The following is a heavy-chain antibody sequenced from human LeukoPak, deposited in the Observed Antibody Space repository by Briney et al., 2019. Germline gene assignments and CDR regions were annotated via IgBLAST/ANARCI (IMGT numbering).Heavy chain of an antibody. J-gene: IGHJ4*02. V-gene: IGHV3-49*04. CDR2: IRSKAYGGTT. Sequence: GGSLRLSCTASGFTFGDYAMSWVRQAPGKGLEWVGFIRSKAYGGTTEYAASVKGRFTISRDDSKSIAYLQMNSLKTEDTAVYYCTRDRFLEWLNLYYLDYWGQGTLVTVSS. CDR1: GFTFGDYA. D-gene: IGHD3-3*01. CDR3: TRDRFLEWLNLYYLDY.